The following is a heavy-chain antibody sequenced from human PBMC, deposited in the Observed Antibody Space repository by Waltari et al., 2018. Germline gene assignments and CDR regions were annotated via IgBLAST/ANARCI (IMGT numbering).Heavy chain of an antibody. CDR2: ISSSSSYI. J-gene: IGHJ4*02. Sequence: EVQLVESGGGLVKPGGSLSLSCAASGFTFSSYSMNWVRQAPGKGLEWVSSISSSSSYIYYADSVKGRFTISRDNAKNSLYLQMNSLRAEDTAVYYCARATVGANYSWGQGTLVTVSS. CDR1: GFTFSSYS. CDR3: ARATVGANYS. V-gene: IGHV3-21*01. D-gene: IGHD1-26*01.